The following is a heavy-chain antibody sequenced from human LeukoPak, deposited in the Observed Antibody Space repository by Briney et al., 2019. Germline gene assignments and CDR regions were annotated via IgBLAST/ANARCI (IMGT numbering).Heavy chain of an antibody. J-gene: IGHJ4*02. D-gene: IGHD5-18*01. CDR2: IRSKANGGTT. CDR1: GFTFGDYA. Sequence: GGSLRLSCTASGFTFGDYAMSWVRQAPGKGLERVGFIRSKANGGTTEYAASVKGRFTISRDDSRSIAYVQMNSLKTEDTAVYYCTRDRRYSYGYIYYCGQGTLVTVSS. V-gene: IGHV3-49*04. CDR3: TRDRRYSYGYIYY.